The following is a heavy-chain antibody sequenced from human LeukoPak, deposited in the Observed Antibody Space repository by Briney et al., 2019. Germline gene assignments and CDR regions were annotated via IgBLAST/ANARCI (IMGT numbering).Heavy chain of an antibody. J-gene: IGHJ4*02. CDR2: ASYSGNT. CDR3: ARDRGTWNDDGFDY. CDR1: GASISSSTYY. V-gene: IGHV4-39*07. Sequence: PSETLSLTCTVPGASISSSTYYWGWIRQPPGKGLEWIGSASYSGNTYYNPSLKSRVTILVDTSKNQFSLKMTSVTAADTAVYYCARDRGTWNDDGFDYWGQGTLVTVSS. D-gene: IGHD1-1*01.